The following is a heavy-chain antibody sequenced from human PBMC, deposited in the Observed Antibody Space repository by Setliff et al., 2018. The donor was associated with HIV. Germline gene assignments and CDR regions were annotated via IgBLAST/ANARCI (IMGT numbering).Heavy chain of an antibody. CDR2: INHSGST. CDR1: GGSFSGYY. V-gene: IGHV4-34*01. Sequence: ETLSLTCDVSGGSFSGYYWSWIRQPPGKGLEWIGEINHSGSTNYNPSLKSRVTISVDTSKNQFSLKLSSVTAADTAVYYCARTRSDFWSGYSPYYYYYMDVWGKGTTVTV. CDR3: ARTRSDFWSGYSPYYYYYMDV. J-gene: IGHJ6*03. D-gene: IGHD3-3*01.